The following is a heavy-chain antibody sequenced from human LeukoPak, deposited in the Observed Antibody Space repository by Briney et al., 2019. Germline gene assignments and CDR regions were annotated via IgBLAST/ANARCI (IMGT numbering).Heavy chain of an antibody. CDR2: IYPGDSDT. V-gene: IGHV5-51*07. Sequence: GESLKISCKGSGYSFTSYWIGWVHQMPGKGLEWMGIIYPGDSDTRYSPSFQGQVTISADKSISTAYLQWSSLKASDTAMYYCARLAPGGWHIVVVPAVAFAFDIWGQGTMVTVSS. CDR3: ARLAPGGWHIVVVPAVAFAFDI. CDR1: GYSFTSYW. J-gene: IGHJ3*02. D-gene: IGHD2-2*01.